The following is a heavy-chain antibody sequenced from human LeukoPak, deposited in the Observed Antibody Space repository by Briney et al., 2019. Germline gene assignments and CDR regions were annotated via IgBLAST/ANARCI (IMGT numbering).Heavy chain of an antibody. CDR2: MDPNSGNT. Sequence: ASVKVSCKASGYTFTSYDINWVRQATGQGLEWMGWMDPNSGNTGYAQKFQGRVTMTRNTSISTAYMELSSLRSEDTAVYYCARARQASWLQYSSSWYPQGYWGQGTLVTVSS. CDR3: ARARQASWLQYSSSWYPQGY. V-gene: IGHV1-8*01. CDR1: GYTFTSYD. J-gene: IGHJ4*02. D-gene: IGHD6-13*01.